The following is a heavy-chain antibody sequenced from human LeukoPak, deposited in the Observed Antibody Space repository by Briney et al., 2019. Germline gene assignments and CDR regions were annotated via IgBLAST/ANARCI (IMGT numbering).Heavy chain of an antibody. J-gene: IGHJ4*02. V-gene: IGHV1-2*02. D-gene: IGHD3-3*01. CDR1: GYTFTGYY. CDR3: ARDLGVDILYYFDY. Sequence: GASVKVSCKASGYTFTGYYMHWVRQAPGQGLEWMGWIKPNSGGTNYAQKFQGRVTMTRDTSISTAYMELSRLRSDDTAVYYCARDLGVDILYYFDYWGQGTLVTVSS. CDR2: IKPNSGGT.